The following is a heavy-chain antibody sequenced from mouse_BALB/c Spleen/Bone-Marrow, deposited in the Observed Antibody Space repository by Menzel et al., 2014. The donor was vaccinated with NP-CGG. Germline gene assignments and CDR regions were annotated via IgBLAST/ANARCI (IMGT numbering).Heavy chain of an antibody. CDR2: INPSNGRS. Sequence: QVQLQQPGAELVKPGASVKLSCKASGYTFTSRWMHWVKQRPGQGLEWIGEINPSNGRSNYNEKFKTKATLTVDSSSSTAYMQLSSLTSEDSAVYYCTSPQLGRDYWGQGTTLTVSS. CDR3: TSPQLGRDY. J-gene: IGHJ2*01. D-gene: IGHD4-1*02. V-gene: IGHV1S81*02. CDR1: GYTFTSRW.